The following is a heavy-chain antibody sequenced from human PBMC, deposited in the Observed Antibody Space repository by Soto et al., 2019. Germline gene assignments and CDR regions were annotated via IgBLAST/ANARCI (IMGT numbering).Heavy chain of an antibody. D-gene: IGHD6-13*01. CDR1: GGTFSSYT. CDR2: IIPIFGTA. J-gene: IGHJ5*02. CDR3: AGIAAAGTFDP. Sequence: SVKVSCKASGGTFSSYTISWVRQAPGQGLEWMGGIIPIFGTANYAQKFQGRVTITADESTSTAYMELRSLRSDDTAVYYCAGIAAAGTFDPWGQGTLVTVSS. V-gene: IGHV1-69*13.